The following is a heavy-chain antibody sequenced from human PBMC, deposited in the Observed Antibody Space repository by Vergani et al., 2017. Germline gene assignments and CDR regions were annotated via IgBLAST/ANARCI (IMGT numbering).Heavy chain of an antibody. V-gene: IGHV3-23*01. J-gene: IGHJ6*03. Sequence: EVQLLESGGGLVQPGGSLRLSCAASGFTFSSYAMSWVRQAPGKGLEWVSAISGSGGSTYYADSVKGRFTISRDNSKNTLYLQMNSLRAEDTAVYYCATKGLRWDIAARHYYYYYMDVWGKGTTVTVSS. CDR1: GFTFSSYA. D-gene: IGHD6-6*01. CDR3: ATKGLRWDIAARHYYYYYMDV. CDR2: ISGSGGST.